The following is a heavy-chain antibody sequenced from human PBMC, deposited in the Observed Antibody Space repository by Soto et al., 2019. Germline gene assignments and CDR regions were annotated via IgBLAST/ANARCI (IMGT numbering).Heavy chain of an antibody. CDR2: ILFDGRNK. J-gene: IGHJ5*02. V-gene: IGHV3-30*04. CDR1: GFTFSGYA. Sequence: GGSLRLSCAASGFTFSGYAMHWVRQAPGKGLEWVASILFDGRNKYYADSVKGRFTISRDNSKSTLYLQMNSLRAEDTAVYYCAKDPKWIAARNWFDPWGQGTLVTVSS. D-gene: IGHD6-6*01. CDR3: AKDPKWIAARNWFDP.